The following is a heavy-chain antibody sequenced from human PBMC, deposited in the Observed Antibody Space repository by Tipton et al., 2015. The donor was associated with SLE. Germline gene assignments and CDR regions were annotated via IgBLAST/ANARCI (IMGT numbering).Heavy chain of an antibody. Sequence: LRLSCTVSGGSISSYYWSWIRQPPGKGLQWIGYIYYSGSTNYNPSLKSRVTISVDTSTKQFSLKLSSVTAADTAVYYCARDRTGGAGFDYWGQGTLVTVSS. CDR2: IYYSGST. D-gene: IGHD1-1*01. CDR3: ARDRTGGAGFDY. V-gene: IGHV4-59*01. J-gene: IGHJ4*02. CDR1: GGSISSYY.